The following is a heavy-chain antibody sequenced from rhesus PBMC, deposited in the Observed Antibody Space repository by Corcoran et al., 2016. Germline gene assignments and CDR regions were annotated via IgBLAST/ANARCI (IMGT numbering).Heavy chain of an antibody. V-gene: IGHV3-100*02. CDR3: TRVGRWLAHTYFDY. D-gene: IGHD6-37*01. J-gene: IGHJ4*01. Sequence: DVQLVESGGGLVKPGGSLRLSCVASGFTFSSYAMHWVRQAPGKGLGWVSVISESGVTIYYADSVKGRFTISRDNAKNSLFLQMNSLRAEDTAVYYCTRVGRWLAHTYFDYWGQGVLVTVSS. CDR2: ISESGVTI. CDR1: GFTFSSYA.